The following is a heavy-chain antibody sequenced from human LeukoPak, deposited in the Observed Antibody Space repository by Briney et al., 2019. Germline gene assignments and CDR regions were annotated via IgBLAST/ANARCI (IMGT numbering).Heavy chain of an antibody. V-gene: IGHV3-15*01. Sequence: GGSLRLSRAASGFTFSNAWMSRVRQAPGKGLEWVGRIKSKTDGGTTDYAAPVKGRFTISRDDSKNTLYLQMNSLKTEDTAVYYCTDSSSSPPAEYFQHWGQGTLVTVSS. CDR3: TDSSSSPPAEYFQH. CDR1: GFTFSNAW. J-gene: IGHJ1*01. CDR2: IKSKTDGGTT. D-gene: IGHD6-6*01.